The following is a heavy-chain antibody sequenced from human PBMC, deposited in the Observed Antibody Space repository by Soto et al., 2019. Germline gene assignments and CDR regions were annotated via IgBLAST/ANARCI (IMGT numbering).Heavy chain of an antibody. CDR2: IYWDDDK. J-gene: IGHJ4*02. CDR3: AHRVLRTVFGLVTTTAIYFDF. D-gene: IGHD3-3*01. Sequence: QITLNESGPTVVRPTETLTLTCRFSGFSLTTSGVGVGWIRQSPGKAPEWLALIYWDDDKRYSASLKSRLTITKDTSKNQVVLTVSDFGPTDTATYYCAHRVLRTVFGLVTTTAIYFDFWGQGTPVAVSS. CDR1: GFSLTTSGVG. V-gene: IGHV2-5*02.